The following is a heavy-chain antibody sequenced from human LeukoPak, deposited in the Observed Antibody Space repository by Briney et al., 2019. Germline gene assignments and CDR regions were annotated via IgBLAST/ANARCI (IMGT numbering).Heavy chain of an antibody. J-gene: IGHJ6*02. CDR3: ARDPSYCSSTNCYVGSPLYYYYPMDV. CDR2: IWFDGSNK. V-gene: IGHV3-33*01. D-gene: IGHD2-2*01. CDR1: GFTFNDYG. Sequence: PGGSLRLSCAASGFTFNDYGLHWVRQAPGKGLEWVAVIWFDGSNKHYADSVKGRFSISRDNSENTLYLQMNSLRAEDTAVYYCARDPSYCSSTNCYVGSPLYYYYPMDVWGQGTTVTVSS.